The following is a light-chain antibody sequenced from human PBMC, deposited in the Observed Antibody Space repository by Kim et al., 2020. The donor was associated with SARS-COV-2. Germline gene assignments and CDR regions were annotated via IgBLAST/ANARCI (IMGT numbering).Light chain of an antibody. CDR2: YDR. Sequence: SYEPTQSPSVSVAPGQTAMITCGGNNIGKESVHWYRQKPGQAPVLVMYYDRDRPSGIPERFSGSNSGNTATLTISRVEAGDEADYYCQVWDSSTEHVLFGGGTQLTVL. CDR1: NIGKES. CDR3: QVWDSSTEHVL. J-gene: IGLJ2*01. V-gene: IGLV3-21*04.